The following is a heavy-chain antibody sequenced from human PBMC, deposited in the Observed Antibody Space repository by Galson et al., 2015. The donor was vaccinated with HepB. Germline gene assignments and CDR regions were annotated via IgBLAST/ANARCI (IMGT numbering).Heavy chain of an antibody. Sequence: LGIASGKASVGTSSSYAISWGQQAAGQGHEWLGGIIPSFGTANDAQKFQGRVTITADESTSAAYMELSNLRSEDTAVYYCARIQNPFATDIVVVPDAIRPRYDDAFDIWGQGTMVTVSS. CDR2: IIPSFGTA. V-gene: IGHV1-69*13. D-gene: IGHD2-2*02. CDR3: ARIQNPFATDIVVVPDAIRPRYDDAFDI. CDR1: VGTSSSYA. J-gene: IGHJ3*02.